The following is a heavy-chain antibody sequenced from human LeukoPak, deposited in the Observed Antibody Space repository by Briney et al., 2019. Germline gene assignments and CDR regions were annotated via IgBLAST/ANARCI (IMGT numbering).Heavy chain of an antibody. Sequence: SETLSLTCTVSGASVSSGSHYWNWIRQSPGRGLEWIGHIYYRGTTNYTPSLKSRVTISVDTSMNQFSLRLSSVTAADTAVYFCARSFYSSGWYTPLRWFDTWGQGTLVSVSS. CDR3: ARSFYSSGWYTPLRWFDT. J-gene: IGHJ5*02. V-gene: IGHV4-61*01. D-gene: IGHD6-19*01. CDR1: GASVSSGSHY. CDR2: IYYRGTT.